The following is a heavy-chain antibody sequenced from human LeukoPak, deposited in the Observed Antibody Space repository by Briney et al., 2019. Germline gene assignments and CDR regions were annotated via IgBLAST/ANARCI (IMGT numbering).Heavy chain of an antibody. Sequence: PGGSLRLSCVVSGIPFSDYYMNWIRQAPGKGLEWISYISSSSSYTDYADSVKGRFTISRDNAKNSLYLQMNSLRAEDTAVYYCARDADYYGSGSMLFYFDYWGQGTLVTVSS. CDR3: ARDADYYGSGSMLFYFDY. CDR1: GIPFSDYY. J-gene: IGHJ4*02. CDR2: ISSSSSYT. D-gene: IGHD3-10*01. V-gene: IGHV3-11*06.